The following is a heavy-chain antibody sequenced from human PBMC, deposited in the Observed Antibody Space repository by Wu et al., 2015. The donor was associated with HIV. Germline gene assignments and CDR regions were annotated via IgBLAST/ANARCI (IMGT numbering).Heavy chain of an antibody. D-gene: IGHD3-22*01. CDR3: ARGGTNYYDRSAYLPDYYYYGL. V-gene: IGHV1-2*02. J-gene: IGHJ6*03. CDR2: INPNSGGT. CDR1: GYTFTGYF. Sequence: QVQLVQSGAEVKKPGTSVKVSCKSSGYTFTGYFIHWARQAPGQGLEWMGWINPNSGGTNFAQKFQGRVAVTRDTSISTAYMELNRLRSDDTAVYYCARGGTNYYDRSAYLPDYYYYGLVGQRDHGHRLL.